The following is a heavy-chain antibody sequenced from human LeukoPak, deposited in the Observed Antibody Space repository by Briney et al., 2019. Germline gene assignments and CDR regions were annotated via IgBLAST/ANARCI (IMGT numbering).Heavy chain of an antibody. J-gene: IGHJ4*02. CDR1: GDSITNSNYH. Sequence: SETLSLTCIVSGDSITNSNYHWGWIRQPPGKGLEWIGNIYYSGATFYNPSLKSRVTISVDTSKNHFSLKLTSVTAADTAAYYCAKVIPVRYSKGPFYFDYWGQGTLVTVSS. V-gene: IGHV4-39*02. D-gene: IGHD2-15*01. CDR2: IYYSGAT. CDR3: AKVIPVRYSKGPFYFDY.